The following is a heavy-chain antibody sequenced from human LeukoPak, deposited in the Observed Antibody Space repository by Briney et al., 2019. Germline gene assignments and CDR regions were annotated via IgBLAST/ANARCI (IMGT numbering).Heavy chain of an antibody. CDR1: GGSISSYY. CDR2: MYYSGST. V-gene: IGHV4-59*12. D-gene: IGHD2-21*02. J-gene: IGHJ1*01. Sequence: SETLSLTCTVSGGSISSYYWSWIRQPPGKGLEWIGYMYYSGSTSYNPSLKSRVTISVDTSKNQFSLKLSSVTAADTAVYYCAREESTAFQHWGQGTLVTVSS. CDR3: AREESTAFQH.